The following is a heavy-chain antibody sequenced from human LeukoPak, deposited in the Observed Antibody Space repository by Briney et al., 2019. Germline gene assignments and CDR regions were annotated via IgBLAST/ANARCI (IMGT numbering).Heavy chain of an antibody. D-gene: IGHD1-26*01. CDR1: SYTFTRYG. Sequence: ASVKVSCKASSYTFTRYGISWVRQAPGQGLEWMGWISGSNGNTNYAQKFQGRVSMTADTSTSTAYMELRSLRSDDTAVYYCARSGRGSYYYFDLWGQGTLVTVSS. CDR2: ISGSNGNT. CDR3: ARSGRGSYYYFDL. V-gene: IGHV1-18*01. J-gene: IGHJ4*02.